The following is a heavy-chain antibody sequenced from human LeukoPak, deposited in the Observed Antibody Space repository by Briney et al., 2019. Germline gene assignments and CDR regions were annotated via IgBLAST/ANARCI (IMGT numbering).Heavy chain of an antibody. CDR1: GGSISSYY. D-gene: IGHD4-23*01. J-gene: IGHJ3*02. CDR2: IYYSGST. Sequence: PSETLSLNCTVSGGSISSYYWSWIRQPPGKGLEWIGYIYYSGSTNYNPSLKSRVTISVDTSKNQFSLKLSSVTAADTAVYYCAKAYGGSEHDAFDIWGQGTMVTVSS. CDR3: AKAYGGSEHDAFDI. V-gene: IGHV4-59*01.